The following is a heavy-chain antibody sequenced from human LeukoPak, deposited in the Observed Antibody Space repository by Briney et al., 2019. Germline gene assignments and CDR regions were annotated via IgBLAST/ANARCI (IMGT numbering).Heavy chain of an antibody. CDR3: ARPDESEGDY. V-gene: IGHV3-21*06. Sequence: GGSLRLSCAASGFTFTYYNMNWVRQAPGKRLEWVSSISSGSDYIQYADSVKGRFTISRDNAKNSLYLQMSSLSAEDTAVYYCARPDESEGDYWGQGTLVTVSS. CDR2: ISSGSDYI. CDR1: GFTFTYYN. J-gene: IGHJ4*02.